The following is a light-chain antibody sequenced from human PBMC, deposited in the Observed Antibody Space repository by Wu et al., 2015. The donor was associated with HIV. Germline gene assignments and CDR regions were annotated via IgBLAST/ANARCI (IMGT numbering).Light chain of an antibody. V-gene: IGKV1-39*01. CDR1: QSISRY. J-gene: IGKJ1*01. Sequence: DIQMTQSPSSLSASVGDRVTITCRASQSISRYLNWYQHKPGKAPKLLIYGASSLQSGVPSRFSGSGSGTDFTLTISSLQPEDFATYYCQQSYSTLWTFGQGTKVEIK. CDR2: GAS. CDR3: QQSYSTLWT.